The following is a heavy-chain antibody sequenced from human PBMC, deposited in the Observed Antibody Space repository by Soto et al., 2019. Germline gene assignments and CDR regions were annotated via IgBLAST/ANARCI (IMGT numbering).Heavy chain of an antibody. CDR3: AGCSSTTCYTDSGDYYYGMDV. J-gene: IGHJ6*02. CDR1: GFTFSSYS. V-gene: IGHV3-21*01. Sequence: SCVASGFTFSSYSMNWVRQAPGKGLEWVSSISSSSSYIYYADSVKGRFTVSRDNAKNSLYLQMNSLRAEDTAVYYCAGCSSTTCYTDSGDYYYGMDVWGQGTTVTVSS. D-gene: IGHD2-2*02. CDR2: ISSSSSYI.